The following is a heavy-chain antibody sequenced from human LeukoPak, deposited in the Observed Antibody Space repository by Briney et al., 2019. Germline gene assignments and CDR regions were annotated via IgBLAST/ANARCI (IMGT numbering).Heavy chain of an antibody. V-gene: IGHV3-43D*03. CDR3: AKGIRGSTSWYGLDY. J-gene: IGHJ4*02. D-gene: IGHD6-13*01. CDR2: ISWDGGST. CDR1: GCTFSSYG. Sequence: GGSLRLSCAASGCTFSSYGMSWVRQAPGKGLEWVSLISWDGGSTYYADSVKGRFTISRDNSKNSLYLQMNNLRAEDTALYYCAKGIRGSTSWYGLDYWGQGTLVTVSS.